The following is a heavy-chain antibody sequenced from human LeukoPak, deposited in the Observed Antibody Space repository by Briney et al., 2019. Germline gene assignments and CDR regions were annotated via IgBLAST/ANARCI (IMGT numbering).Heavy chain of an antibody. CDR2: ISSSGSTI. D-gene: IGHD1-26*01. V-gene: IGHV3-11*01. CDR3: ASIGAAHYYYYYMDV. J-gene: IGHJ6*03. CDR1: GFTFSDYY. Sequence: PGGSLRLSCAASGFTFSDYYMSWIRQAPGKGLEWVSYISSSGSTIYYADSVEGRFTISRDNAKNSLYLQMNSLRAEDTAVYYCASIGAAHYYYYYMDVWGKGTTVTVSS.